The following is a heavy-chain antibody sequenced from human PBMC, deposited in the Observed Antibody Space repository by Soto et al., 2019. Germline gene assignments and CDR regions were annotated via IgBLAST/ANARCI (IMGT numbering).Heavy chain of an antibody. V-gene: IGHV4-34*01. Sequence: QVQLQQWGAGLLKPSETLSLTCAVYGGSFSSYYWTWIRQPPGTGLEWIGEINHSGSTNYNPSLKSRVTISVVTSKNQFSLKLTSVTAADTAVYYCARDKITGLFDYWGQGTLVTVSS. CDR1: GGSFSSYY. CDR3: ARDKITGLFDY. CDR2: INHSGST. J-gene: IGHJ4*02. D-gene: IGHD2-8*02.